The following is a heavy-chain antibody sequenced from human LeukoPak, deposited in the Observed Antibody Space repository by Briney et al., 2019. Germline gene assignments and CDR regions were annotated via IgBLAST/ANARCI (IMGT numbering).Heavy chain of an antibody. CDR1: GGSVSSGSYY. V-gene: IGHV4-61*01. CDR3: ARLRIAAAGTPIDY. Sequence: PSETLSLTCTVSGGSVSSGSYYWSWIRQPPGKGLEWIGYIYYGGSTNYNPSLKSRVTISVDTSKNQFSLKLSSVTAADTAVYYCARLRIAAAGTPIDYWGQGTLVTVSS. CDR2: IYYGGST. D-gene: IGHD6-13*01. J-gene: IGHJ4*02.